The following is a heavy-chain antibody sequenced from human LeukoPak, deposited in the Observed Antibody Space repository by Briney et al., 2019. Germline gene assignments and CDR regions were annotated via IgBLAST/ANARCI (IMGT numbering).Heavy chain of an antibody. J-gene: IGHJ6*02. V-gene: IGHV3-23*01. D-gene: IGHD2-2*02. CDR2: ISGSGGST. CDR1: GFTFSSYA. Sequence: GGSLRLSCAASGFTFSSYAMSWVRQAAGKGLEWVSAISGSGGSTYYADPVKGRFTISRDNSKNTLYLQMSSLRAEDTAVYYCAKDWYCSSTSCYRSDSYYYYGMDVWGQGTTVTVSS. CDR3: AKDWYCSSTSCYRSDSYYYYGMDV.